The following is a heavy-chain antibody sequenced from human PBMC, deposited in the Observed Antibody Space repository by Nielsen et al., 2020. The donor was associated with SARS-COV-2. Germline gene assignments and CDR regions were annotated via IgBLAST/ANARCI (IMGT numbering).Heavy chain of an antibody. J-gene: IGHJ6*02. Sequence: SVKVSCKFSAGTFSSYAISWVRQAPGQGLEWMGGIIPIFGTANYAQKFQGRVTITADESTSTAYMELSSLRSEDTAVYYCARQAWGYCSGGSCYGPYYYYGMDVWGQGTTVTVSS. CDR2: IIPIFGTA. V-gene: IGHV1-69*13. D-gene: IGHD2-15*01. CDR1: AGTFSSYA. CDR3: ARQAWGYCSGGSCYGPYYYYGMDV.